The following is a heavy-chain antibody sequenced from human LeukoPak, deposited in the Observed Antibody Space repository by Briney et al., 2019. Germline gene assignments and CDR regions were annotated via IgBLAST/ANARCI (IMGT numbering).Heavy chain of an antibody. Sequence: QAGGSLRLSCAASGFTFSNYAMAWVRQAPGKGLEWVSSVSGTGGTTYHADSVKGRLTISRDNSNNTLYLQMNSLRAEDTAVYYCASSLGRDVLHFDYWGQGTLVTVSS. CDR3: ASSLGRDVLHFDY. CDR1: GFTFSNYA. D-gene: IGHD5-24*01. V-gene: IGHV3-23*01. J-gene: IGHJ4*02. CDR2: VSGTGGTT.